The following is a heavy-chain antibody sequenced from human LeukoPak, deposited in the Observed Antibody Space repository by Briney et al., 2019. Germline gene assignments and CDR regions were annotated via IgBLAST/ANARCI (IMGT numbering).Heavy chain of an antibody. Sequence: SETLSLTCTVPGDSISSGGYYWSWIRQHPGKGLEWIGYIYYSGSTNYNPSLKSRVTISVDTSKNQFSLKLSSVTAADTAVYYCARQVNWNDDSLAYWGQGTLVTVSS. J-gene: IGHJ4*02. D-gene: IGHD1-1*01. CDR1: GDSISSGGYY. CDR2: IYYSGST. V-gene: IGHV4-61*08. CDR3: ARQVNWNDDSLAY.